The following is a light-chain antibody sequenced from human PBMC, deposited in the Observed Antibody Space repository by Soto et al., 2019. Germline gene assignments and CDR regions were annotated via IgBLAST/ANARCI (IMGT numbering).Light chain of an antibody. CDR2: GAS. Sequence: DIVLTQSPGTLSLSPGERATLSCRASQSISNSQLAWFQQKPGQSPRLLIYGASNRPTGIPDRFSGSGSGTDFTLAISRLEPEDFALYYCQQYISPPFTFGGGTKVEIK. V-gene: IGKV3-20*01. CDR1: QSISNSQ. J-gene: IGKJ4*01. CDR3: QQYISPPFT.